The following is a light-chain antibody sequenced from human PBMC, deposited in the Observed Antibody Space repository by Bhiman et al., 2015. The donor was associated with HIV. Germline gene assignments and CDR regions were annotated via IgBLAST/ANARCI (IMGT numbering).Light chain of an antibody. J-gene: IGLJ2*01. Sequence: QSALTQPASVSGSPGQSITISCTGTSSDVGNYNLVSWYQQYPGKAPKLMIYEVSKRPSGVSNRFSGSKSGNTASLTISGLQAEDEADYYCCSYAGSRIVVFGGGTKLTVL. CDR1: SSDVGNYNL. CDR2: EVS. CDR3: CSYAGSRIVV. V-gene: IGLV2-23*02.